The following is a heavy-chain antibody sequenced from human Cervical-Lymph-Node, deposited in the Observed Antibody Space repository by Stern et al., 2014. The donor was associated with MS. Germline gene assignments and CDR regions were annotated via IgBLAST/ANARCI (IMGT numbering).Heavy chain of an antibody. D-gene: IGHD3-9*01. CDR3: ARNFNILTGYFDS. Sequence: QLQLQESGPGLVKPSETLSLTCTVSGGSISSYYWNWIRQPPGKGLEWIGYIYFSGNTNYNPSLKSRVTMSIDTSKNQFSLRLNSLTAADTAVYYCARNFNILTGYFDSWGQGTLVTVSS. CDR1: GGSISSYY. V-gene: IGHV4-59*08. CDR2: IYFSGNT. J-gene: IGHJ4*02.